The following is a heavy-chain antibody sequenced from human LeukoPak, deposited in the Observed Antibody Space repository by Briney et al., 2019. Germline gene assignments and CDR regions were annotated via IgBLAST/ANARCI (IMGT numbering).Heavy chain of an antibody. D-gene: IGHD3-22*01. Sequence: GGSLRLSCAASGFTFSSYGMHWVRQAPGKGLEWVAFIRYDGSNKYYADSVKGRFTISRDNSKNTLYLQMNSLRAEDTAVYYCAKDTYYYDSSGYSPGYWGQGTLVTVSS. V-gene: IGHV3-30*02. CDR2: IRYDGSNK. J-gene: IGHJ4*02. CDR1: GFTFSSYG. CDR3: AKDTYYYDSSGYSPGY.